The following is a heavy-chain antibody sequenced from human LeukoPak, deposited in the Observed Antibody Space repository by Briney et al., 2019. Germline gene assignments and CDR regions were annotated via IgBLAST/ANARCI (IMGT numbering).Heavy chain of an antibody. Sequence: ASVKVSCKASGYTFTSYDINWVRQATGQGLEWMGWMNPNSGNTGYAQKFQGRVTITRNTSISTAYMELSSPRSEDTAVYYCASGSITIFGVVTALDYWGQGTLVTVSS. V-gene: IGHV1-8*03. D-gene: IGHD3-3*01. CDR1: GYTFTSYD. J-gene: IGHJ4*02. CDR3: ASGSITIFGVVTALDY. CDR2: MNPNSGNT.